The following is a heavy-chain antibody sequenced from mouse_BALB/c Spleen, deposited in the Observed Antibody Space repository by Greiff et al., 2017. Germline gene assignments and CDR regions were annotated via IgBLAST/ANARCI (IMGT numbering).Heavy chain of an antibody. CDR2: ISYSGST. V-gene: IGHV3-8*02. Sequence: EVKLVESGPSLVKPSQTLSLTCSVTGDSITSGYWNWIRKFPGNKLEYMGYISYSGSTYYNPSLKSRISITRDTSKNQYYLQLNSVTTEDTATYYCARRLITTDAMDYWGQGTSVTVSS. D-gene: IGHD1-1*01. J-gene: IGHJ4*01. CDR3: ARRLITTDAMDY. CDR1: GDSITSGY.